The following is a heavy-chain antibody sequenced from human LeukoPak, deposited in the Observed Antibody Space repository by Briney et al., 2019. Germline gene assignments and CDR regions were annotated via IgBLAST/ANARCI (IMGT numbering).Heavy chain of an antibody. CDR1: GSPITRSAYY. J-gene: IGHJ3*01. CDR2: IYSNGDT. D-gene: IGHD5-24*01. Sequence: KPSETLSLTCTVSGSPITRSAYYWVWVRQSPGRGLEWLGSIYSNGDTYYNPSFESRVTIAIETSKNQFSLKMTSVTAADTAAYYCTSRGFRLPLDAFDVWGQGTRVAVSS. CDR3: TSRGFRLPLDAFDV. V-gene: IGHV4-39*01.